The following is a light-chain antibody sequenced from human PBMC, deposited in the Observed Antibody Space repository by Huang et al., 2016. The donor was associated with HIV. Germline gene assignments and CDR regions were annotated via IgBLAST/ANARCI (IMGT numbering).Light chain of an antibody. CDR2: DAS. Sequence: DIQMTQSPSSLSASVGGRVSISCRASQSIRAYLNWYQQRPGKPPKILIYDASRLQSGVSSRFSGSGSGTDFTLTSSSLQPEDFATYYGQQTYTTPWTFGHGTKVEIK. CDR3: QQTYTTPWT. J-gene: IGKJ1*01. CDR1: QSIRAY. V-gene: IGKV1-39*01.